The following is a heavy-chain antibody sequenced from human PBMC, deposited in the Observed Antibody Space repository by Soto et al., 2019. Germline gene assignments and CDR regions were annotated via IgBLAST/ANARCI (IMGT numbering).Heavy chain of an antibody. D-gene: IGHD4-17*01. V-gene: IGHV4-39*01. CDR2: IYYSGST. CDR3: ARHDVSYGDYAWFDF. J-gene: IGHJ5*01. CDR1: GGSISSISYY. Sequence: SETLSLTCTVSGGSISSISYYWGWIRQPPGKGLEWIGSIYYSGSTYYNPSLKSRVTISVDTSKNQFSLKLSSVTAADTAVYYCARHDVSYGDYAWFDFWGQGTLVTVSS.